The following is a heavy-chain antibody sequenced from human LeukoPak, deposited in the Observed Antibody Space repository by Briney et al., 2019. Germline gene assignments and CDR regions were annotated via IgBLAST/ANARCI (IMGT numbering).Heavy chain of an antibody. CDR3: ARPMTTQTHDACDI. D-gene: IGHD1-1*01. V-gene: IGHV1-2*02. CDR1: GYTFTGYY. Sequence: ASVKVSCKASGYTFTGYYMHWVRQAPGQGLEWMGWINPNSGGTNYAQKFQGRVTMTRDTSISTAYMELSRLRSDDTAVYYCARPMTTQTHDACDIWCHVTMVTVSS. J-gene: IGHJ3*02. CDR2: INPNSGGT.